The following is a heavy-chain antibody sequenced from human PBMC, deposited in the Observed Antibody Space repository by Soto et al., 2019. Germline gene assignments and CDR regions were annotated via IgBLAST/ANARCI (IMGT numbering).Heavy chain of an antibody. D-gene: IGHD6-19*01. CDR1: GGSISSYY. CDR3: ASTAHSSGWYSGGFDY. J-gene: IGHJ4*02. V-gene: IGHV4-59*01. CDR2: IYYSGST. Sequence: SETLSLTCTVSGGSISSYYWSWIRQPAGKGLEWIGYIYYSGSTNYNPSLKSRVTISVDTSKNQFSLKLSSVTAADTAVYYCASTAHSSGWYSGGFDYWGQGTLVTVS.